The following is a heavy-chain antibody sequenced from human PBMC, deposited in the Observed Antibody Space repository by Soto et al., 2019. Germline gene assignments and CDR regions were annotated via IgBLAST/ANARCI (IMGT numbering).Heavy chain of an antibody. D-gene: IGHD5-12*01. V-gene: IGHV3-21*06. J-gene: IGHJ4*02. CDR2: ISPNGNDK. CDR1: GFVFSSYS. Sequence: QLVESGGGLVKPGGSLRLSCAASGFVFSSYSMNWVRQGPGKGPKWVSSISPNGNDKRYADSVRGRFTISRDNAKNSLYLEMNSLRGEDTAVYYWARPRGNRGYDLIDCWGQGTLVTVSS. CDR3: ARPRGNRGYDLIDC.